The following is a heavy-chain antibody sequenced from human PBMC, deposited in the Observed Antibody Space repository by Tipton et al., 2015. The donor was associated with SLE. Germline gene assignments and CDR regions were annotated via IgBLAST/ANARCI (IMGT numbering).Heavy chain of an antibody. CDR1: GGSISSSNW. CDR2: IYHSGST. D-gene: IGHD6-6*01. CDR3: AGLAARYYYYYMDV. J-gene: IGHJ6*03. Sequence: TLSLTCAVSGGSISSSNWWSWVRQPPGKGLEWIGEIYHSGSTYYNPSLKSRVTISVDTSKNQFSLKLSSVTAADTAVYYCAGLAARYYYYYMDVWGKGTTVTVSS. V-gene: IGHV4-4*02.